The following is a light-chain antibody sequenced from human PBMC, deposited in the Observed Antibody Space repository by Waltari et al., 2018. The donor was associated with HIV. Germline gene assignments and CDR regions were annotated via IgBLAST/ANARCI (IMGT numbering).Light chain of an antibody. J-gene: IGLJ3*02. V-gene: IGLV2-23*01. CDR2: EGI. Sequence: QSALTQPASVSGSPGQSITISCTGSSSDVGTYNLVSWYQQHPGKAPKLMIYEGINRPSGVSNRFSGSKSGNTATLTISGLQAEDEADYYCCSYAGSSNWVFGGGTKLTVL. CDR1: SSDVGTYNL. CDR3: CSYAGSSNWV.